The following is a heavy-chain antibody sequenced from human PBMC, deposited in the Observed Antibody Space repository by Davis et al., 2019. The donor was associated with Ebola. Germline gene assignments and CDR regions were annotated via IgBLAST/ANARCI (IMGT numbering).Heavy chain of an antibody. CDR2: INAGNGNT. CDR1: GYTFTSYA. D-gene: IGHD3-22*01. J-gene: IGHJ1*01. V-gene: IGHV1-3*01. Sequence: ASVKVSCKASGYTFTSYAMHWVRQAPGQRLEWMGWINAGNGNTKYSQKFQGRVTITRDTSASTAYMELSSLRSEDTAVYYCARGGRITMIPQHWGQGTLVTVSS. CDR3: ARGGRITMIPQH.